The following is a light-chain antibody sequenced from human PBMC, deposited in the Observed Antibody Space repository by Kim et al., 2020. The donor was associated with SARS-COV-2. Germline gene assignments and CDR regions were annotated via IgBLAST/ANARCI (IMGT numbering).Light chain of an antibody. CDR2: SNN. V-gene: IGLV1-44*01. CDR1: SPNFGTNS. Sequence: PGQQVTISCSDISPNFGTNSVTWYHQPPGTAPNLLIYSNNQRPSGVPDRFSGSKSGTSASLAISGLQSEDEADYYCATWDDSSYVFGTGTKVTVL. J-gene: IGLJ1*01. CDR3: ATWDDSSYV.